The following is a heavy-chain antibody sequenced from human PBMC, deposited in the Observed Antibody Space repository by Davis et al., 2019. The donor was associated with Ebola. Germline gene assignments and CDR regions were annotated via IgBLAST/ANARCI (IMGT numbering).Heavy chain of an antibody. Sequence: SETLSLTCAVYGVSFSGSYWSWIRQPPGKGLEWIGEINHSGRTNYNPSLKSRVTISVDTSKNQFSLKLSSVTAAATAVYYCARMYSSGWYGDVDYWGQGTLVTVSS. V-gene: IGHV4-34*01. D-gene: IGHD6-19*01. CDR3: ARMYSSGWYGDVDY. CDR2: INHSGRT. J-gene: IGHJ4*02. CDR1: GVSFSGSY.